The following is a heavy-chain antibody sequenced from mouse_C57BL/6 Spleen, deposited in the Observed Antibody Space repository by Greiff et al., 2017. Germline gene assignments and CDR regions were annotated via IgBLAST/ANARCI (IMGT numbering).Heavy chain of an antibody. Sequence: QVQLQQSGAELVRPGSSVKLSCKASGYTFTSYWMHWVKQRPIQGLEWIGNIDPSDSETHYNQKFKDKATLTVDKSSSTAYMQLSSLTSEDSAVYYCASFYGTGRDYWGQGTTLTVSS. D-gene: IGHD2-1*01. CDR2: IDPSDSET. V-gene: IGHV1-52*01. J-gene: IGHJ2*01. CDR3: ASFYGTGRDY. CDR1: GYTFTSYW.